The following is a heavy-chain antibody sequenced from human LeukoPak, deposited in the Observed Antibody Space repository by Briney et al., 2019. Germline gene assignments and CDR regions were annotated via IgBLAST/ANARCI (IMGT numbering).Heavy chain of an antibody. CDR3: AKGRGRGVINNFDY. J-gene: IGHJ4*02. D-gene: IGHD3-10*01. Sequence: PGGSLRLSCAASGFTFSNSWMSWVRQAPGKGLEWVAIIKQDGSEKYYVDSVKGRFTISRDNTKNSLYLQMNSLRAEDMALYYCAKGRGRGVINNFDYWGQGTLVTVSS. CDR2: IKQDGSEK. CDR1: GFTFSNSW. V-gene: IGHV3-7*03.